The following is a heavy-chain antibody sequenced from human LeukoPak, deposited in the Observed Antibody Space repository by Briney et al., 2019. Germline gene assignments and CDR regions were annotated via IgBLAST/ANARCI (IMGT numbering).Heavy chain of an antibody. Sequence: SETLSLTCAVSGYSISSGYYWGWIRQPPGKGLEWIGSIYHSGSTYYNPSLKSRVTISVDTSKNQFSLKLSSVTAADTAVYYCARDGVLVVPAAIAYDDAFDIWGQGTMVTVSS. CDR1: GYSISSGYY. V-gene: IGHV4-38-2*02. D-gene: IGHD2-2*01. CDR2: IYHSGST. J-gene: IGHJ3*02. CDR3: ARDGVLVVPAAIAYDDAFDI.